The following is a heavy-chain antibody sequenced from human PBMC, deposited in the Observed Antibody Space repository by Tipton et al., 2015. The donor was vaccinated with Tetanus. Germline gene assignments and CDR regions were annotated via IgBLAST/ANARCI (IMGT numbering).Heavy chain of an antibody. D-gene: IGHD2-8*01. V-gene: IGHV4-59*01. CDR2: IYYSGST. CDR3: ARGMVSWCIFPY. Sequence: GLVKPSETLSLTCTVSGGSISSYYWSWIRQPPGKGLEWIGYIYYSGSTNYNPSLESRVTISVDTSKNQFSLKLSSVTAADTAVYYCARGMVSWCIFPYWGQGTLVTVSS. CDR1: GGSISSYY. J-gene: IGHJ4*02.